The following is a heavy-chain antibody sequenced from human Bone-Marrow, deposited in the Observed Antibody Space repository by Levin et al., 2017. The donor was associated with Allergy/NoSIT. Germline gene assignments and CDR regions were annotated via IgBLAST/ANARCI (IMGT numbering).Heavy chain of an antibody. D-gene: IGHD2-2*01. J-gene: IGHJ6*02. Sequence: GGSLRLSCAASGFTVSSYGMHWVRQAPGKGLEWVAVISYDGSNKYYADSVKGRFTISRDNSNNTMYLQMNSLRDEDTVVYYCAKDIIGRYCSSTSCDYSSGWYRPGEKYYDYGMDVWGQGTTVTVSS. CDR3: AKDIIGRYCSSTSCDYSSGWYRPGEKYYDYGMDV. CDR2: ISYDGSNK. CDR1: GFTVSSYG. V-gene: IGHV3-30*18.